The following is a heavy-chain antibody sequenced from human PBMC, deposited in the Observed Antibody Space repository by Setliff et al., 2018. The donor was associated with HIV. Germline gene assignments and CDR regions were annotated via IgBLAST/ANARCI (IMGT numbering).Heavy chain of an antibody. D-gene: IGHD1-26*01. J-gene: IGHJ4*02. CDR3: AREAVLFGGSYRFDY. Sequence: PSETLSLTCTVSGGSISSGSYYWSWIRQPAGKGLEWIGRIYTSGSTNYNPSLKSRVTISVDKSRNQFSLNLRSVTAADTAVYYCAREAVLFGGSYRFDYWGQGTLVTVSS. CDR1: GGSISSGSYY. CDR2: IYTSGST. V-gene: IGHV4-61*02.